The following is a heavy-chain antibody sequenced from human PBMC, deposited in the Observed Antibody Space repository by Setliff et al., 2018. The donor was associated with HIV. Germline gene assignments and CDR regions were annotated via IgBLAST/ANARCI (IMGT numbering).Heavy chain of an antibody. D-gene: IGHD2-21*02. CDR1: GGSISSDNYY. CDR3: ASRGIVVVTMSMPDEFFVH. Sequence: PSETLSLTCSVSGGSISSDNYYWGWIRQAPGKGLEWIGSIYYSGTTYYNPSLRGQVTISVDRSRNQFSLTLNSVTAADTATYYCASRGIVVVTMSMPDEFFVHWGHGTLVTVSS. CDR2: IYYSGTT. V-gene: IGHV4-39*01. J-gene: IGHJ1*01.